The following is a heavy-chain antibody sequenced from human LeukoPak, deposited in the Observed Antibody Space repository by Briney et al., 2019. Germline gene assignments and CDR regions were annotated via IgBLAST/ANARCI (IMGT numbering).Heavy chain of an antibody. CDR1: GYSIGTDYY. V-gene: IGHV4-38-2*02. CDR2: IYNSGGT. CDR3: ARNSSSSSPPERYNWFDP. J-gene: IGHJ5*02. D-gene: IGHD6-6*01. Sequence: SETLSLTCTVSGYSIGTDYYWGWIRQPPGKGLEWIGSIYNSGGTYYNPSLKSRITISVDTSKNQFSLKLSSVTAADTAVYYCARNSSSSSPPERYNWFDPWGQGTLVTVSS.